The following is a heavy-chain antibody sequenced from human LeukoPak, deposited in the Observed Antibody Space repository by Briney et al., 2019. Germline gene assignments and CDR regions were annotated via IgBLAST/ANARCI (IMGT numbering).Heavy chain of an antibody. CDR2: ISNDGGNK. Sequence: PGGSLRLSCAASGFTFNNYAMHWVRQAPGKGLEWVAVISNDGGNKYYADSVKGRFTLSRDSSKNTLSLQMNSLRPEDAAVYYCASLLDYFDYWGQGSLVTVSS. CDR3: ASLLDYFDY. CDR1: GFTFNNYA. J-gene: IGHJ4*02. V-gene: IGHV3-30-3*01.